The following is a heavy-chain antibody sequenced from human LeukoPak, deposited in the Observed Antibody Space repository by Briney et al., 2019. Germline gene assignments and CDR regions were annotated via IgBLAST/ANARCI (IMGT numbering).Heavy chain of an antibody. CDR2: INHSGST. CDR1: GGSFSGYC. Sequence: PSETLSLTCAVYGGSFSGYCWSWIRQPPGKGLEWIGEINHSGSTNYNPSLKSRVTISVDTSKNQFSLKLSSVTAADTAVYYCARFYGSGSYYQDYWGQGTLVTVSS. D-gene: IGHD3-10*01. V-gene: IGHV4-34*01. J-gene: IGHJ4*02. CDR3: ARFYGSGSYYQDY.